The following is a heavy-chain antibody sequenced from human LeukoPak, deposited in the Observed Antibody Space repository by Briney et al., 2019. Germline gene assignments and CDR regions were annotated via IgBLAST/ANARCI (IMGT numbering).Heavy chain of an antibody. CDR1: GYTFTSYG. D-gene: IGHD3-10*01. CDR3: AEGIQESYFDY. Sequence: SVKVSCKASGYTFTSYGISWVRQAPGQGLEWMGGIIPIFGTANYAQKFQGRVTITTDESTSTAYMELSSLRSEDTAVYYCAEGIQESYFDYWGQGTLVTVSS. CDR2: IIPIFGTA. J-gene: IGHJ4*02. V-gene: IGHV1-69*05.